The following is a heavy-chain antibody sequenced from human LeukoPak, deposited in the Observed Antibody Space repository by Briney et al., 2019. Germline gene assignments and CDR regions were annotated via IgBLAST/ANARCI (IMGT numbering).Heavy chain of an antibody. V-gene: IGHV5-51*01. D-gene: IGHD1-26*01. CDR1: GYSFTTYW. CDR2: IYPGDSDT. Sequence: RRESLKISCKGSGYSFTTYWIGWVRQMPGKGLEWMGIIYPGDSDTRYSPSFQGQVTISADKSINTAYLQWSSLKASDTVMYFCARRSSGSYVFDFWGRGTLVTVSS. CDR3: ARRSSGSYVFDF. J-gene: IGHJ2*01.